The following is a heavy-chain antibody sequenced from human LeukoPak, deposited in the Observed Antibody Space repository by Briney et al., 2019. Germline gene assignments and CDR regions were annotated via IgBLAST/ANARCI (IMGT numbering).Heavy chain of an antibody. CDR1: GFTFSSYS. V-gene: IGHV3-21*01. J-gene: IGHJ4*02. CDR3: ARDLRGYSGYADFDY. Sequence: PGGSLRLSCAASGFTFSSYSMNWVRQAPGKGLEWVSSISSSSSYIYYADSVKGRFTISRDNAKNSLYLQMNSLRAEDTAVYYCARDLRGYSGYADFDYWGQGTLVTVSS. CDR2: ISSSSSYI. D-gene: IGHD5-12*01.